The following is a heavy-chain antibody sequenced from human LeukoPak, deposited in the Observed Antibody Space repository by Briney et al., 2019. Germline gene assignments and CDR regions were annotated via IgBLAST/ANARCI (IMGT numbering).Heavy chain of an antibody. Sequence: SGTLSLTCTVSGGSISSSSYYWGWTRHPPGKGLEWIGEFYYSGRTYQNPSLRSRVSMSVDTSKNHFSLELHSVTATDTAVYYCARRRYYDSTGYFDWGRGSLVTVPS. CDR3: ARRRYYDSTGYFD. V-gene: IGHV4-39*02. CDR2: FYYSGRT. J-gene: IGHJ1*01. CDR1: GGSISSSSYY. D-gene: IGHD3-22*01.